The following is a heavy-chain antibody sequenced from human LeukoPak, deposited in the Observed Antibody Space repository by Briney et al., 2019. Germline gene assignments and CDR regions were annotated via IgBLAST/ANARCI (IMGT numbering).Heavy chain of an antibody. CDR1: GFTFSSYA. CDR3: AKDTDRVVPAATPLDY. CDR2: ISRSGGST. J-gene: IGHJ4*02. V-gene: IGHV3-23*01. Sequence: PGGSLRLSCAASGFTFSSYAMSWVRQAPGKGLEWVSAISRSGGSTYYADSVKGRFTISRDNSKNTLYLQMNSLRAEDTAVYYCAKDTDRVVPAATPLDYWGQGTLVTVSS. D-gene: IGHD2-2*01.